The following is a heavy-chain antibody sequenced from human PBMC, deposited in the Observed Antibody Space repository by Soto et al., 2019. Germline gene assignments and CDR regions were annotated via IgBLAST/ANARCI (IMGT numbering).Heavy chain of an antibody. CDR3: AGVPGLSGFDS. Sequence: GGSLRLGCASSGIPISDHYIDWVRQVPGKGLEWVGRSRDKAQGYSTAYAASVKGRFTTSRDESKNSVYLQMNNLTSDYTAVYFCAGVPGLSGFDSWGQGTLVTFSS. CDR2: SRDKAQGYST. CDR1: GIPISDHY. D-gene: IGHD5-12*01. V-gene: IGHV3-72*01. J-gene: IGHJ5*01.